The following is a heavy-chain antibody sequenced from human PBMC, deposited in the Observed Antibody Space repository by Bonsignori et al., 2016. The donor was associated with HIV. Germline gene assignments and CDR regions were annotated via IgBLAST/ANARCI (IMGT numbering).Heavy chain of an antibody. Sequence: VRQMPGKGLEWVADISYDGNNKYQADSVKGRFTISRDNSKSTLYLQMNSLRAEDTAVYYCARGYSSSWYSRDFDYWGQGTLVTVSS. CDR3: ARGYSSSWYSRDFDY. V-gene: IGHV3-30-3*01. CDR2: ISYDGNNK. D-gene: IGHD6-13*01. J-gene: IGHJ4*02.